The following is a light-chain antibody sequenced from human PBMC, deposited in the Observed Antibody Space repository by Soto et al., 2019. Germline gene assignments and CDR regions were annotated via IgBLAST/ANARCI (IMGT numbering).Light chain of an antibody. Sequence: EIVLTQSPATLSLSPGERATLSCSASQSVSSYLAWYQQKPGQAPTLLIYDASNRATGIPARFSGSGSGTDFTINISILEPEDFAVYYCQQRSNWLLTFGGGTKVEIK. CDR2: DAS. J-gene: IGKJ4*01. V-gene: IGKV3-11*01. CDR1: QSVSSY. CDR3: QQRSNWLLT.